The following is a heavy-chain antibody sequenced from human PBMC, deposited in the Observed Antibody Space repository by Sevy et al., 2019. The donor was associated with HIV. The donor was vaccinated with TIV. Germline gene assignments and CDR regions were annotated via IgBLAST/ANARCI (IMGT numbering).Heavy chain of an antibody. CDR1: GGSFSGYY. CDR2: INHSGST. Sequence: SETLSLTCAVYGGSFSGYYWSWIRQPPGKGLEWIGEINHSGSTKYNPSLKSRVTISVDTSKNQFSLKLSSVTAADTAVYYCARGLYDSSGQSDYWSQGTLVTVSS. D-gene: IGHD3-22*01. CDR3: ARGLYDSSGQSDY. V-gene: IGHV4-34*01. J-gene: IGHJ4*02.